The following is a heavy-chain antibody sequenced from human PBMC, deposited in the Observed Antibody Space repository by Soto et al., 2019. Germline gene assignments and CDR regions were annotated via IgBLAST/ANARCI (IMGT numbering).Heavy chain of an antibody. CDR2: INHSGST. CDR1: GGSFSGYY. J-gene: IGHJ4*02. V-gene: IGHV4-34*01. Sequence: SETLSLTCAVYGGSFSGYYWSWIRQPPGKGLEWIGEINHSGSTNYNPSLKSRVTISVDTSKNQFSLKLSSVTAADTAVYYCARGDTAMAADYWGQGTLVTVSS. D-gene: IGHD5-18*01. CDR3: ARGDTAMAADY.